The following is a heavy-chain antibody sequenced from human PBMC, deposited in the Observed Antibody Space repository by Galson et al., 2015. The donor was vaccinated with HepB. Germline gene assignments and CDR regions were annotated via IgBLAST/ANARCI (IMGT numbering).Heavy chain of an antibody. CDR3: MRWDCGSDRNRCYEGV. CDR2: ISQIGDYT. CDR1: GFSFSTYA. D-gene: IGHD2-21*02. J-gene: IGHJ6*04. Sequence: SLRLSCAASGFSFSTYAMHWVRQAPGKGLEYVSSISQIGDYTYYGNSVRGRFTISRANSENTLYLHMGSLTAEDTAVYYCMRWDCGSDRNRCYEGVWGKGTTVTVSS. V-gene: IGHV3-64*01.